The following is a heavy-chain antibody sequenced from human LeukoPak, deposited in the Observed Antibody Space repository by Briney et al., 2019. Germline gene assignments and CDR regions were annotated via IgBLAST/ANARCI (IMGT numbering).Heavy chain of an antibody. CDR1: GFTFTTYS. D-gene: IGHD3-9*01. CDR2: ISSGSSAI. Sequence: GGSLRLSCEASGFTFTTYSMTWVRQAPGKGLEWVSIISSGSSAIFSADALKGRFTISRDDAKNLLYLDMNSLRAEDTAMYYCARDRKYYDILTGTTGGAFDIWGQGTMVTVSS. CDR3: ARDRKYYDILTGTTGGAFDI. V-gene: IGHV3-21*01. J-gene: IGHJ3*02.